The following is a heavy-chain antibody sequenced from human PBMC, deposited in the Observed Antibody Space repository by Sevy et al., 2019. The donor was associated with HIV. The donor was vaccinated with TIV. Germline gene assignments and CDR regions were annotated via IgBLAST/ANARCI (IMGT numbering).Heavy chain of an antibody. Sequence: GGSLRLSCAASGFTFSSYAMSWVRQAPGKELEWVSAIGGSGGSTYYADSVKGRFTISRDNSKNTLYLQMNSLRAEDTGVYYCAKAMFPGPDNLMLNYFDYWGQGTLVTVSS. D-gene: IGHD2-8*01. J-gene: IGHJ4*02. CDR1: GFTFSSYA. V-gene: IGHV3-23*01. CDR3: AKAMFPGPDNLMLNYFDY. CDR2: IGGSGGST.